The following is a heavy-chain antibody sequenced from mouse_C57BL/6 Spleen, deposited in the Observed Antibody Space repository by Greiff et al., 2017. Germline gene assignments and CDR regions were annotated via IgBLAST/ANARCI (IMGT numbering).Heavy chain of an antibody. J-gene: IGHJ2*01. D-gene: IGHD1-1*01. CDR3: TRDCGSSPSFDY. V-gene: IGHV1-15*01. CDR1: GYTFTDYE. CDR2: IDPETGGT. Sequence: VQLQQSGAELVRPGASVTLSCKASGYTFTDYEMHWVKQTPVHGLEWIGAIDPETGGTAYNQKFKGKAILTADKSSSTAYMELRSLTSEDSAVYYCTRDCGSSPSFDYWGQGTTLTVSS.